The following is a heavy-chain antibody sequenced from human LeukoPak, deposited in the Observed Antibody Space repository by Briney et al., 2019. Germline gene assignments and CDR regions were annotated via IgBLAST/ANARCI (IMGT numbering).Heavy chain of an antibody. CDR1: GGSFSGYY. CDR3: ARGIAAAGTLYYFDY. V-gene: IGHV4-34*01. J-gene: IGHJ4*02. Sequence: SETLSLTCAVYGGSFSGYYWSWIRQPPGKGLEWIREINHSGSTNYNPSLKSRVTISVDTSKNQFSLKLSSVTAADTAVYYCARGIAAAGTLYYFDYWGQGTLVTVSS. CDR2: INHSGST. D-gene: IGHD6-13*01.